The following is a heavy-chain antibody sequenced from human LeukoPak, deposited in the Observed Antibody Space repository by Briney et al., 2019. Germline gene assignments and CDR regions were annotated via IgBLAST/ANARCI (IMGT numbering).Heavy chain of an antibody. CDR3: ARGGEQWLNY. CDR1: GFTFTSSA. CDR2: IVVGSGNT. Sequence: SVKVSCKASGFTFTSSAVQWVRQARGQRLEWIGWIVVGSGNTNYAQKFQERVTITRDMSISTAYMELSRLRSDDTAVYYCARGGEQWLNYWGQGTLVTVSS. J-gene: IGHJ4*02. V-gene: IGHV1-58*01. D-gene: IGHD6-19*01.